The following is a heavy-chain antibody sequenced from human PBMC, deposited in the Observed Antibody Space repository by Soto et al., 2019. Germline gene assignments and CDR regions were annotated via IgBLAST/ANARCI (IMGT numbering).Heavy chain of an antibody. D-gene: IGHD6-13*01. CDR3: ARDPYSSDAFDV. V-gene: IGHV3-74*01. J-gene: IGHJ3*01. Sequence: WGSLRLSCTTSGFTFSDSWMHWVRQAPGKGLVWVSRINFDGSVTTYADSVKGRFTISRDNAKKTLHLQMNSLRAEDSAVYYCARDPYSSDAFDVWGQGTMVTVSS. CDR1: GFTFSDSW. CDR2: INFDGSVT.